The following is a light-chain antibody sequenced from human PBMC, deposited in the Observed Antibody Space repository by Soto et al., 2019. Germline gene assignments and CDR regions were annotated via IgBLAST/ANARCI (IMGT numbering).Light chain of an antibody. CDR3: HQRGSWPRGT. CDR1: QSVSSSY. Sequence: EIVLTQSPGTLSLSPGERATLSCRASQSVSSSYLAWYQQKPGQAPRLLIYGASSRATGIPDRFSGSGSGTDFTLTISSLEPEDFAVYYCHQRGSWPRGTFGQGTKVEIK. V-gene: IGKV3-20*01. J-gene: IGKJ1*01. CDR2: GAS.